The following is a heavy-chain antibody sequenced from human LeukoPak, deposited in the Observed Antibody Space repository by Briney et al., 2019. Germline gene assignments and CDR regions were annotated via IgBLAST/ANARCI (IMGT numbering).Heavy chain of an antibody. Sequence: GASVKVSCKASGGTFSSHAISWVRQAPGQGLEWMGGIIPIFGTANYAQKFQGRVTITADESTSTAYMELSSLRSEDTAVYYCARVVGYCSGGSCYSGWFDPWGQGTLVTVSS. CDR3: ARVVGYCSGGSCYSGWFDP. D-gene: IGHD2-15*01. CDR2: IIPIFGTA. J-gene: IGHJ5*02. CDR1: GGTFSSHA. V-gene: IGHV1-69*01.